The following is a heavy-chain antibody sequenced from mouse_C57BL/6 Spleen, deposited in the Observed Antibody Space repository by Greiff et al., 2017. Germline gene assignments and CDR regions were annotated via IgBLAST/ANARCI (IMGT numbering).Heavy chain of an antibody. CDR1: GYTFTSYG. J-gene: IGHJ1*03. V-gene: IGHV1-81*01. Sequence: QVQLKESGAELARPGASVKLSCKASGYTFTSYGISWVKQRTGQGLEWIGEIYPRSGNTYYNEKFKGKATLTADKSSSTAYMELRSLTSEDSAVYFCARWRDWYFDVWGTGTTVTVSS. CDR3: ARWRDWYFDV. CDR2: IYPRSGNT.